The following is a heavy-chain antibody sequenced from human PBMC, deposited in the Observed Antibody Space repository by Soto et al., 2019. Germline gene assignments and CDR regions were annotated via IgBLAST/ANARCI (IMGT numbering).Heavy chain of an antibody. CDR1: GFTFSSYG. CDR2: IWYHGNSM. J-gene: IGHJ4*02. CDR3: ARYNTGHSDY. Sequence: GGSLRLSCAASGFTFSSYGMHWVRQAPGRGLEWVAVIWYHGNSMYYADSVKGRFTISRDNSKNTLYLQMNNLRAEDTAVYYCARYNTGHSDYWGQGTLVTVSS. D-gene: IGHD1-20*01. V-gene: IGHV3-33*01.